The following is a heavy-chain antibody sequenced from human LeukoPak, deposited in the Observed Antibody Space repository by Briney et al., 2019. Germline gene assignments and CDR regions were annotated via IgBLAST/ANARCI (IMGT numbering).Heavy chain of an antibody. CDR2: IYSGGNT. V-gene: IGHV3-53*05. J-gene: IGHJ4*02. CDR1: GFTISSNY. Sequence: GGSLRLSRAASGFTISSNYMNWVRQAPGKGLEWVSVIYSGGNTFYADSVKGRFTISRDNSKNSLYLQMNSLRTEDTALYYCAKGKNTGSYLSHVDYWGQGTLVTVSS. D-gene: IGHD3-10*01. CDR3: AKGKNTGSYLSHVDY.